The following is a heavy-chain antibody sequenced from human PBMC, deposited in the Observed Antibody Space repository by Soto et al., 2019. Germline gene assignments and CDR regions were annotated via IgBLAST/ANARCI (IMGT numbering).Heavy chain of an antibody. J-gene: IGHJ5*02. CDR2: ISSSSSYI. CDR1: GFTFSSYS. Sequence: EVQLVESGGGLVKPGGSLRLSCAASGFTFSSYSMNWVRQAPGKGLEWVSSISSSSSYIYYADSVKGRFTISRDNAKNSLYLQITGLSAKNTAVSYGARDLRCSGGSCRESWGQGNLVSVSS. D-gene: IGHD2-15*01. V-gene: IGHV3-21*01. CDR3: ARDLRCSGGSCRES.